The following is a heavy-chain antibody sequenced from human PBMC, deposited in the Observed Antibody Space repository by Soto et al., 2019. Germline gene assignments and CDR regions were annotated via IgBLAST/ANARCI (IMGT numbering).Heavy chain of an antibody. J-gene: IGHJ4*02. D-gene: IGHD6-19*01. CDR3: ARYSSGWYYFDY. CDR1: GGSISSSSYY. V-gene: IGHV4-39*07. Sequence: SETLSLTCTVSGGSISSSSYYWGWIRQPPGKGLEWIGSIYYSGSTYYNPSLKSRVTISVDTSKNQFSLKLSSVTAADTAVYYCARYSSGWYYFDYWGQGTLVTVSS. CDR2: IYYSGST.